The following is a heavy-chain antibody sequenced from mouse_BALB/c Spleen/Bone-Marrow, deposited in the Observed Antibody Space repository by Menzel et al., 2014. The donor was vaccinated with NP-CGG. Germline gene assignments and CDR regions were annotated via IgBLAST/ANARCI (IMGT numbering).Heavy chain of an antibody. J-gene: IGHJ3*01. D-gene: IGHD2-2*01. Sequence: EWIGYLNPSTGYTEYNQKFKDKATLTADKSSSTAYMQLSSLTSEDSAVYYCARYHYGYDGFAYWGQGTLVTVSA. V-gene: IGHV1-4*01. CDR3: ARYHYGYDGFAY. CDR2: LNPSTGYT.